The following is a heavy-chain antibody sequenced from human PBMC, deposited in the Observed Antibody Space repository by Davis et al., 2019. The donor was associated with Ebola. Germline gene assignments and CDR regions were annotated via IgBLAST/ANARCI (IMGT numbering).Heavy chain of an antibody. CDR1: GFTFSSYG. Sequence: GGSLRLSCAASGFTFSSYGIHWVRQAPGKGLEWVAVIWYDGSKTYYIDSVKGRFTISRDNSKNTVYLQMDSLRAEDSAVYYCARELGTNSATYNGWFDAWGQGTLVTVSS. CDR3: ARELGTNSATYNGWFDA. D-gene: IGHD7-27*01. V-gene: IGHV3-33*01. J-gene: IGHJ5*02. CDR2: IWYDGSKT.